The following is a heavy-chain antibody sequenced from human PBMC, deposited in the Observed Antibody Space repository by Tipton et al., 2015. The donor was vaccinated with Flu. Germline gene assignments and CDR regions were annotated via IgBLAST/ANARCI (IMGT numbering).Heavy chain of an antibody. D-gene: IGHD6-13*01. CDR3: ARLGQQLVGPSEYYGLDV. CDR1: GYNFTNYW. V-gene: IGHV5-51*01. Sequence: QLVQSGAEVKRSGESLKISCTGSGYNFTNYWIAWVRQMPGGGLEWMGVIHPGDSDTRYSPSFQGQVTISVDKSINIAYLHWTSRRASDSAMYYCARLGQQLVGPSEYYGLDVWGQGTTVTVSS. CDR2: IHPGDSDT. J-gene: IGHJ6*02.